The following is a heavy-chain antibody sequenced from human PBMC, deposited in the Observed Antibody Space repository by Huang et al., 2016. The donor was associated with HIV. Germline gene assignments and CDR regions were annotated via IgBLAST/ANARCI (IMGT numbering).Heavy chain of an antibody. D-gene: IGHD3-22*01. CDR3: ATVDYYDTSGPQRGYFDN. V-gene: IGHV1-69*01. CDR2: IIPTLGTA. Sequence: QVQLVQSGAEVKKPGSSVKVSCKASGGSFRNFAIGWVRQAPGQGLEWMGGIIPTLGTANDAQKFQSRVTIIADESTSTAYMELSSLRSEDTAVYYCATVDYYDTSGPQRGYFDNWGQGTLVTVSS. CDR1: GGSFRNFA. J-gene: IGHJ4*02.